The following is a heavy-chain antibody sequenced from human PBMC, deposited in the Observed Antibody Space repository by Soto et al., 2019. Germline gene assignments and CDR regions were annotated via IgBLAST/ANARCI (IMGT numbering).Heavy chain of an antibody. CDR2: ISSGGHST. Sequence: EVQLLESGGGLVKPGGSLRLSCAASGFTFSTYAMAWVRQAPGKGLEWVSAISSGGHSTYYADYVKGRFTISRENSKETLDLQMNGLGAEDTAIYYCAKAFEERGVDYEWAFDSWGEGSLVAVCS. CDR1: GFTFSTYA. V-gene: IGHV3-23*01. D-gene: IGHD4-17*01. J-gene: IGHJ4*02. CDR3: AKAFEERGVDYEWAFDS.